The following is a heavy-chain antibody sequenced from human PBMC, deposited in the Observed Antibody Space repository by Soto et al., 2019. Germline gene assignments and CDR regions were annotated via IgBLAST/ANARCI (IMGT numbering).Heavy chain of an antibody. V-gene: IGHV1-18*01. CDR2: ISTYNGDT. D-gene: IGHD6-25*01. J-gene: IGHJ6*02. Sequence: GASVKVSCKASGYTFTRSGISWVRQAHGQGLEWMGWISTYNGDTNYAQTFQGRVTMTTDTSTSTVHMEVRSLRSDDTAVYYCAREGGAPYYYYGMDVWGQGTPVTSP. CDR3: AREGGAPYYYYGMDV. CDR1: GYTFTRSG.